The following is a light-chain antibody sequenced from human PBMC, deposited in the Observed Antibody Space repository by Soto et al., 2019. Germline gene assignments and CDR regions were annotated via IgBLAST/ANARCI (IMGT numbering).Light chain of an antibody. J-gene: IGLJ3*02. CDR3: ATWDDSLNGFWV. Sequence: QSELTQPPSASGTPGQRVTISCSGSSSNIGSNTVTWYQQLPGTAPKLLIYNNNQRPSGVPDRFSGSKSGTSASLAISGLQSEDEADYYCATWDDSLNGFWVFGGGTKLTVL. CDR2: NNN. CDR1: SSNIGSNT. V-gene: IGLV1-44*01.